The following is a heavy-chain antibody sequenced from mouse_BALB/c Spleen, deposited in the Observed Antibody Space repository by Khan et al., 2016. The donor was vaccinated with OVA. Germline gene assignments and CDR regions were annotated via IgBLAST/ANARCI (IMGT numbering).Heavy chain of an antibody. Sequence: VQLQESGPGLVAPSQSLSITCTVSGFSLSRYNIHWVRQPPGKGLEWLGMIWGGGGTDYNSTLKSRLSIRKDNSKSQVLLKMNSLQTDDTAMYYCARAYYRYDGYYVMDYWGQGTSGTVSS. D-gene: IGHD2-14*01. V-gene: IGHV2-6-4*01. CDR1: GFSLSRYN. CDR3: ARAYYRYDGYYVMDY. CDR2: IWGGGGT. J-gene: IGHJ4*01.